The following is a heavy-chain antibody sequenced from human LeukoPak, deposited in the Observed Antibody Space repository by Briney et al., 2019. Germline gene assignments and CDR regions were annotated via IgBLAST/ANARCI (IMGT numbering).Heavy chain of an antibody. Sequence: GGSLRLSCAASGFTFSSYWMNWVRQAPGKGLEWVSVIYSGGNTYYADSVRGRFTISRDSSKNTLFLQMNSLRAEDTAVYYCAREEVLTGYSYFDHWGQGTLVTVSS. CDR3: AREEVLTGYSYFDH. V-gene: IGHV3-66*01. CDR1: GFTFSSYW. D-gene: IGHD3-9*01. CDR2: IYSGGNT. J-gene: IGHJ4*02.